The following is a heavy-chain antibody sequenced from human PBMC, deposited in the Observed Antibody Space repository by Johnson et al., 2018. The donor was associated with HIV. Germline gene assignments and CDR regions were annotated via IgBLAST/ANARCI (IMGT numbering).Heavy chain of an antibody. CDR1: GSNFEDYA. CDR2: FYSGGSP. Sequence: MLLVESGGSVVRPGGSLRLSCAASGSNFEDYAMSWVRQDPGRGAAWVSVFYSGGSPYGAADLKGRFTISRENSRNTPYLQMNSLRAEDTAGYYCARAKYGGAFDVWGQGTMVSVSS. V-gene: IGHV3-66*01. J-gene: IGHJ3*01. D-gene: IGHD3-16*01. CDR3: ARAKYGGAFDV.